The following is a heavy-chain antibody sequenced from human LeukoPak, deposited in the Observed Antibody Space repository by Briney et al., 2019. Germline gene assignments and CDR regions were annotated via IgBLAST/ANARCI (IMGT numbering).Heavy chain of an antibody. CDR1: GGSISSGGYY. Sequence: SQTLSLTCTVSGGSISSGGYYWSWIRQHPGKGLEWIGYIYYSGSTNYNPSLKSRVTISVDTSKNQFSLKLSSMTVADTAVYYCARHQGVVDLWGRGSLVTVSS. CDR2: IYYSGST. J-gene: IGHJ2*01. V-gene: IGHV4-31*03. CDR3: ARHQGVVDL. D-gene: IGHD3-3*01.